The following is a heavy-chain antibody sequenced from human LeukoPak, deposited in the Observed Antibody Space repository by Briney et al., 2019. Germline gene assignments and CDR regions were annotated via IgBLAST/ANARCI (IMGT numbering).Heavy chain of an antibody. D-gene: IGHD3-9*01. V-gene: IGHV1-18*04. CDR3: AREVRYYEILTGYLGGGYYYYGMDV. CDR2: ISAYNGNT. J-gene: IGHJ6*04. CDR1: GYTFTSYG. Sequence: GASVKVSCKASGYTFTSYGISWVRQAPGQGLEWMGWISAYNGNTNYAQKLQGRVTMTTDTSTSTAYMELRSLRSDDTAVYYCAREVRYYEILTGYLGGGYYYYGMDVWGKGTTVTVSS.